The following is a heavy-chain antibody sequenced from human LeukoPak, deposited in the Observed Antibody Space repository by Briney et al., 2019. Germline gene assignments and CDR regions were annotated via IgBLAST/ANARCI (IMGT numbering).Heavy chain of an antibody. Sequence: PGGSLRLSCAASGFTFSSYSMNWVRQAPRKGLVWVSRINTDGRTITYADSVKGRFTISRDNSKNTLYLQMNSLRAEDTAVYYCAKTGRAGDGYNIYYFDYWGQGTLVTVSS. CDR1: GFTFSSYS. D-gene: IGHD5-24*01. CDR2: INTDGRTI. V-gene: IGHV3-74*01. J-gene: IGHJ4*02. CDR3: AKTGRAGDGYNIYYFDY.